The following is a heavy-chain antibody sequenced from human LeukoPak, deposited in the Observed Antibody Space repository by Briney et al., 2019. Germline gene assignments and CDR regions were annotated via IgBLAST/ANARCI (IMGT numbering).Heavy chain of an antibody. CDR3: ARLYDSSGYYYPFDY. CDR1: GGSISSYY. V-gene: IGHV4-59*08. CDR2: IYYSGST. Sequence: SETLSLTCTVFGGSISSYYWSWIRQPPGKGLEWIGYIYYSGSTNYNPSLKSRVTISADTSKNQFPLKLSSVTAADTAVYYCARLYDSSGYYYPFDYWGQGTMVTVSS. J-gene: IGHJ4*02. D-gene: IGHD3-22*01.